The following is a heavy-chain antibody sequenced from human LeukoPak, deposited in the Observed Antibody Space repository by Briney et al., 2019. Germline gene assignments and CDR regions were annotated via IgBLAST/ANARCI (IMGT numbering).Heavy chain of an antibody. CDR1: GFTFSSYA. Sequence: PGRSLRLSCAASGFTFSSYAMHWVRQAPGKGLEWVAVISYDGSNKYYADSVKGRFTISRDNSKNTLYLQMNSLRAEDTAVYYCASLSSSWYTLDYWGQGTLVTVSS. V-gene: IGHV3-30-3*01. CDR2: ISYDGSNK. CDR3: ASLSSSWYTLDY. D-gene: IGHD6-13*01. J-gene: IGHJ4*02.